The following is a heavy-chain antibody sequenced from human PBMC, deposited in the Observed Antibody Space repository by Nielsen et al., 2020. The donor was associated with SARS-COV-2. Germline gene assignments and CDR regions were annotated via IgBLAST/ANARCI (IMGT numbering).Heavy chain of an antibody. CDR3: AREGAVAGWGYYYYGMDV. CDR1: GCTFTGYY. J-gene: IGHJ6*02. V-gene: IGHV1-2*04. CDR2: INPNSGGT. Sequence: ASVKVSCKASGCTFTGYYMHWVRQAPGQGLEWMGWINPNSGGTNYAQKFQGWVTMTRDTSISTAYMELSRLRSDDTAVYYCAREGAVAGWGYYYYGMDVWGQGTTVTVSS. D-gene: IGHD6-19*01.